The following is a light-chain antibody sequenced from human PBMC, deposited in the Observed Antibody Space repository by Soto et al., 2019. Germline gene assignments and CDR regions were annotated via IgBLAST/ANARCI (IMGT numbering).Light chain of an antibody. CDR3: QQYNNWPS. V-gene: IGKV3D-15*01. CDR1: QSISIN. CDR2: AGS. J-gene: IGKJ5*01. Sequence: EIVLTQSPGTLSVSPGDRVTLSCRASQSISINLAWYQHKPGQAPRLLIHAGSTRATGIPARFSGSGSETEFTLTIRSLQSEDFAVYFCQQYNNWPSFGQGTRLEIK.